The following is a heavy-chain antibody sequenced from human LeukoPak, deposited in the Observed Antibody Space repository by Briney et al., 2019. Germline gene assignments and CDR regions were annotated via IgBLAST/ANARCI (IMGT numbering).Heavy chain of an antibody. CDR2: ISGSGVTT. D-gene: IGHD5-12*01. J-gene: IGHJ4*02. Sequence: GGSLRLSCAASGFTFSHYAMSWVRRAPGKGREWVSTISGSGVTTYYADSVKGRFTISRDNSKNTLSLQMESLRAADTAVYYCAKDLRGYDARIDYWGQGTLVTVSS. V-gene: IGHV3-23*01. CDR1: GFTFSHYA. CDR3: AKDLRGYDARIDY.